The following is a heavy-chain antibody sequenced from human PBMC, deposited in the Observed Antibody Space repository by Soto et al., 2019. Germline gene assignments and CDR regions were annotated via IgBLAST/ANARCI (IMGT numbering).Heavy chain of an antibody. J-gene: IGHJ4*02. CDR2: ISGSGGAA. CDR1: GLTFKDYA. V-gene: IGHV3-23*01. D-gene: IGHD2-15*01. CDR3: AKDGYCSGGSCYDLYFDY. Sequence: ESGGGLVQPGGSLRLSCAASGLTFKDYAMSWVRQAPGKGLEWVSAISGSGGAAFYADSVKGRFIISRDNSKNTLDLQMNSLRAEDTAVYYCAKDGYCSGGSCYDLYFDYWGQGALVTVSS.